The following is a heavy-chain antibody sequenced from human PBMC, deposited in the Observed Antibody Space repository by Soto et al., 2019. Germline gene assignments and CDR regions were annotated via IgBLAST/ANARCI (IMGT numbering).Heavy chain of an antibody. CDR1: GFTYSSFP. D-gene: IGHD3-3*01. CDR3: AKEGVAADVYYYGMDG. CDR2: LSSDGSDQ. J-gene: IGHJ6*02. V-gene: IGHV3-30-3*01. Sequence: QVQLVESGGGVVQPGRSLRLSCVASGFTYSSFPMHWVRQGPGQGREWVTTLSSDGSDQYDRDYVKGRFTIYRDNSKNTVYLQMNNVRGEDTAVYYCAKEGVAADVYYYGMDGWGQGTTGTVSS.